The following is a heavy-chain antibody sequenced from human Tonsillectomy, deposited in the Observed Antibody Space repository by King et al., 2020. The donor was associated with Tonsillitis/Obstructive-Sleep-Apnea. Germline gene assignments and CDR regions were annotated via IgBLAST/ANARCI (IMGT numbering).Heavy chain of an antibody. V-gene: IGHV3-21*01. CDR3: ARETMVQGVIYFDY. J-gene: IGHJ4*02. CDR1: GFTFSSYF. Sequence: QLVQSGGGLVKPGGALRLFCAASGFTFSSYFMNCFRQAPGKGLEWGSSISCSSSHIYYPDSVKGRFTISRDNAKNSLYLQKNSLRAEDTAVYYCARETMVQGVIYFDYWGQGTLVTVSS. CDR2: ISCSSSHI. D-gene: IGHD3-10*01.